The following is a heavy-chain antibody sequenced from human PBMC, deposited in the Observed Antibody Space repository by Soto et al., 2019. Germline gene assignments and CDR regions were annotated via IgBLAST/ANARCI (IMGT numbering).Heavy chain of an antibody. CDR1: GFTFSRYA. CDR3: AKVGNHHSWSYPFDY. CDR2: FSGSGGST. V-gene: IGHV3-23*01. Sequence: GGSLRLSFSASGFTFSRYAMSWVRQAPGKGLEWVSAFSGSGGSTYYADSVKGRFTISRDNSNDTPYLQMNSLRAEDTAVYYCAKVGNHHSWSYPFDYWGQGTLVTVSS. J-gene: IGHJ4*02. D-gene: IGHD1-26*01.